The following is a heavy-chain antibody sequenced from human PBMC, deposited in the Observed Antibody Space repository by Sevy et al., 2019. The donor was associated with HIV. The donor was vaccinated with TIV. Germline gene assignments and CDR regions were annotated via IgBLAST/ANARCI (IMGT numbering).Heavy chain of an antibody. V-gene: IGHV3-33*01. J-gene: IGHJ4*02. D-gene: IGHD2-21*01. CDR2: MWYDGNNK. CDR3: ARGPSLIVAGAAGYLDY. Sequence: GGYLRLSCTASGFTFSSFGIHWVRQAPGKGLEWVALMWYDGNNKYYADSVKGRFTSSRDSFKNTLYLQMNNLRAEDTAVYYCARGPSLIVAGAAGYLDYWGQGTLVIVSS. CDR1: GFTFSSFG.